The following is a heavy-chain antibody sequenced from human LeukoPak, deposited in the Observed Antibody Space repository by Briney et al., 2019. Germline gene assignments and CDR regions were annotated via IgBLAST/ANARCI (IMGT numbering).Heavy chain of an antibody. D-gene: IGHD3-10*01. V-gene: IGHV4-59*01. Sequence: SETLSLTCTVSGGSISAYYWSWIRQPPGKGLEWIGYIYSIGSSNYNPSLKSRVTISVDTSKNQFSLKLSSVTAADAAVYYCARSGGCGSGISYWGQGTLVTVSS. CDR2: IYSIGSS. J-gene: IGHJ4*02. CDR3: ARSGGCGSGISY. CDR1: GGSISAYY.